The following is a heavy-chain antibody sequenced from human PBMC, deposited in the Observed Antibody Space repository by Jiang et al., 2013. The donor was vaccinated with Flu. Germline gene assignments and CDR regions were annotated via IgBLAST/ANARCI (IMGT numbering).Heavy chain of an antibody. CDR1: IHTLVIMA. J-gene: IGHJ6*02. CDR3: ARDYIYSFVWYYGLAV. V-gene: IGHV3-33*01. CDR2: IWYDGTNK. Sequence: PGTVPETLLCSVWIHTLVIMACTGSAGSSKGLEWVADIWYDGTNKNYAEFVKGRFTISRDNSKNTLYLQMNSLRAEDTAVYYCARDYIYSFVWYYGLAVWGQGTTVTVSS. D-gene: IGHD2-21*01.